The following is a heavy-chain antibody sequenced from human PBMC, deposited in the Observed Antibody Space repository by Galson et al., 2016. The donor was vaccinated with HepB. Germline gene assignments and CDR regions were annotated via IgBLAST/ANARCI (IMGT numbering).Heavy chain of an antibody. D-gene: IGHD2/OR15-2a*01. CDR3: AKRHEYCPPVGCSVDS. CDR2: DSMDGRRK. J-gene: IGHJ4*02. V-gene: IGHV3-30*18. Sequence: SLRLSCAASGFTFSQRGMHWVRRAPGKGLEWVAADSMDGRRKFYADSVKGRFTISRDNSNNMLFLQMSSLRVDDTAVYYCAKRHEYCPPVGCSVDSWGQGTLVSVSS. CDR1: GFTFSQRG.